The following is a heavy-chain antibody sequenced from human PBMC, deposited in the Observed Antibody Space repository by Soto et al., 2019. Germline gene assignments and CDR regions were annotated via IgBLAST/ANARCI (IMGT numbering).Heavy chain of an antibody. CDR1: GFTFSSYG. CDR2: IWYDGSNK. Sequence: GGSLRLSCAASGFTFSSYGMHWVRQAPGKGLEWVAVIWYDGSNKYYADSVKGRFTISRDDSKNTVHLQLNSLKAEDTAVYYCAKDGGITMFRGRARGFDIWGPGTMVTVSS. D-gene: IGHD3-10*01. J-gene: IGHJ3*02. CDR3: AKDGGITMFRGRARGFDI. V-gene: IGHV3-33*03.